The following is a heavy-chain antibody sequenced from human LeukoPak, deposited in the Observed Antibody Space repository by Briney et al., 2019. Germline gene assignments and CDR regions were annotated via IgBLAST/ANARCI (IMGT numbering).Heavy chain of an antibody. V-gene: IGHV1-18*01. J-gene: IGHJ6*03. CDR2: INPDNDDS. Sequence: ASVKVSCKASGYTFSSNGIIWVRQAPGQGLEWLGLINPDNDDSRYVQTVQGRLTMPTHISKGTTYMELRNLRSDDTAVYYRARVYGYYYYYMDVWGKGTTVTVSS. CDR3: ARVYGYYYYYMDV. D-gene: IGHD4-17*01. CDR1: GYTFSSNG.